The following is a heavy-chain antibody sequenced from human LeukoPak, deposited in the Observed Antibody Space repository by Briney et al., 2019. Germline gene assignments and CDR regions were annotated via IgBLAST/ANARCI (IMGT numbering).Heavy chain of an antibody. V-gene: IGHV4-38-2*02. J-gene: IGHJ5*02. CDR2: IYHSGST. Sequence: SETLSLTCTVSGYSISSGYYWGWIRQPPGKGLEWIGSIYHSGSTYYNPSLKSRVTISVDTSKNQFSLKLSSVTAADTAVYYCARGLISSSWRNNWFAPGGQGILVPASS. CDR1: GYSISSGYY. D-gene: IGHD6-13*01. CDR3: ARGLISSSWRNNWFAP.